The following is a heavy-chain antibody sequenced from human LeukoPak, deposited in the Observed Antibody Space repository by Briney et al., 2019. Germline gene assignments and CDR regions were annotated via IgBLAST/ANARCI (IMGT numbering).Heavy chain of an antibody. D-gene: IGHD5-24*01. CDR1: GRSISNNNYY. V-gene: IGHV4-39*01. CDR3: ANYGYRGFFDY. J-gene: IGHJ4*02. CDR2: IYYSGNT. Sequence: SETLSLSCTISGRSISNNNYYWGWIRQPPGKGLEWIGSIYYSGNTYYNPSLKSRVTISVDTSKNQSSLTLTSVTAADTAVYYCANYGYRGFFDYWGQGTLVTVSS.